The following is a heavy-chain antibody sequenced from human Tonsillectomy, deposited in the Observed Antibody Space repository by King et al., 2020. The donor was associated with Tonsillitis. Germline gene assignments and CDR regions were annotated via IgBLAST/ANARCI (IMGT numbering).Heavy chain of an antibody. Sequence: VQLVESGGGLVQPGGSLRLSCAASGFTFSSYEMNWGRQAPGKGLEWVSYIGSSGRAIYYADSVKGRFTISRDNAKNSLYLQMNSLRAEDTAVYYCARDSGYTIFDYWGQGTLVTVSS. CDR1: GFTFSSYE. V-gene: IGHV3-48*03. CDR3: ARDSGYTIFDY. CDR2: IGSSGRAI. D-gene: IGHD5-12*01. J-gene: IGHJ4*02.